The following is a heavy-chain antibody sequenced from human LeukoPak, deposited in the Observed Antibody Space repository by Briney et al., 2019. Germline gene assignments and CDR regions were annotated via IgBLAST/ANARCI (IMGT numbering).Heavy chain of an antibody. CDR3: ARIGCTGNNCRPYAYYAMDV. CDR2: ISGSGGST. CDR1: GLTFSSYA. Sequence: GGSLRLSCAASGLTFSSYAMSWVRQAPGKGLEWVSAISGSGGSTYYADSAKGRFTISRDNSENTLYLQMNSLRAEDTAMYYCARIGCTGNNCRPYAYYAMDVRGQGTTVTVSS. J-gene: IGHJ6*02. V-gene: IGHV3-23*01. D-gene: IGHD2-8*02.